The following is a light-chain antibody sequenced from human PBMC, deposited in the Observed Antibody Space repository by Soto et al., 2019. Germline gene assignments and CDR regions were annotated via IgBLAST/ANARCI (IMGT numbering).Light chain of an antibody. CDR1: QSIGTNY. Sequence: ENRLTQSPGTLSLSPGERATLSCRASQSIGTNYVAWFQQKPGQAPTLLIYAASRRAIGIPDRFSGSGSGTEFTLTISRLEPEDFAVYFCQQYSSTPRTFGQGTKVEFK. J-gene: IGKJ1*01. CDR3: QQYSSTPRT. V-gene: IGKV3-20*01. CDR2: AAS.